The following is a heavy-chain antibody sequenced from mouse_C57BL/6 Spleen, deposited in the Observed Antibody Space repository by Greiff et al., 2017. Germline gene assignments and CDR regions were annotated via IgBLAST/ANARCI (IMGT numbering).Heavy chain of an antibody. J-gene: IGHJ2*01. CDR1: GYAFTNYL. Sequence: VKLQQSGAELVRPGTSVKVSCKASGYAFTNYLIEWVKQRPGQGLEWIGVINPGSGGTNYNEKFKGKATLTADKSSSTAYMQLSSLTSEDSAVYFCARKDYGPYFDYWGQGTTLTVSS. D-gene: IGHD1-1*01. CDR3: ARKDYGPYFDY. CDR2: INPGSGGT. V-gene: IGHV1-54*01.